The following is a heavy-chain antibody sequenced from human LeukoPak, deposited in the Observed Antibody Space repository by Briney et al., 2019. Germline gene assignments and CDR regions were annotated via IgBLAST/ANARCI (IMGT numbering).Heavy chain of an antibody. J-gene: IGHJ4*02. D-gene: IGHD3-3*01. CDR3: AKVNGIRFLGVYNY. Sequence: GGSLRLSCAASGFTFSSYAMSWVRQAPGKGLEWVSVISASGGGTYYADSLKGRFTISRDNSKDTLYLQMNSLRAEDTAVYYCAKVNGIRFLGVYNYWGQGTLVTVSS. CDR2: ISASGGGT. CDR1: GFTFSSYA. V-gene: IGHV3-23*01.